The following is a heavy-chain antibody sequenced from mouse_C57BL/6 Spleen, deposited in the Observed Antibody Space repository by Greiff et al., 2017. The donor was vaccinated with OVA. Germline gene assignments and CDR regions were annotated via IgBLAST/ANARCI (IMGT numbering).Heavy chain of an antibody. CDR2: IYPGDGDT. CDR1: GYAFSSYW. J-gene: IGHJ2*01. CDR3: ARRGSYGPFDY. D-gene: IGHD1-1*02. V-gene: IGHV1-80*01. Sequence: QVQLKQSGAELVKPGASVKISCKASGYAFSSYWMNWVKQRPGKGLEWIGQIYPGDGDTNYNGKFKGKATLTADKSSSTAYMQLSSLTSEDSAVYFCARRGSYGPFDYWGQGTTLTVSS.